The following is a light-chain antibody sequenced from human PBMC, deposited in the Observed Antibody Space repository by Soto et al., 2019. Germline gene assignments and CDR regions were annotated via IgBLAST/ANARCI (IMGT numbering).Light chain of an antibody. CDR3: TSYAGGNNV. CDR1: SSDVGGYNY. CDR2: EVN. V-gene: IGLV2-8*01. Sequence: QSALTQPPSASGSPGQSVTISCTGTSSDVGGYNYVSWYQQHPGKVPKLIIYEVNKRPSGVPDRFSGSKSGNTASLTVSGLQAEYEADYYCTSYAGGNNVFGTGTKLTVL. J-gene: IGLJ1*01.